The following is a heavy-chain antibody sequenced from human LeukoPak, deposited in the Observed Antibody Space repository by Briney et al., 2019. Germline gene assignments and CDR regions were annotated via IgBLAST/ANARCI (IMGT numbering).Heavy chain of an antibody. D-gene: IGHD1-26*01. CDR1: GFTFSSYA. Sequence: QPGRSLKLSCAASGFTFSSYAMHWVRQAPGKGLEWVAVILYDGSNKYYADSVKGRFTISRDNSKNTLYLQINSLRAEDTAVYYCARVGSIVGAQVLPYYWGEGTLVTVSS. CDR2: ILYDGSNK. V-gene: IGHV3-30-3*01. J-gene: IGHJ4*02. CDR3: ARVGSIVGAQVLPYY.